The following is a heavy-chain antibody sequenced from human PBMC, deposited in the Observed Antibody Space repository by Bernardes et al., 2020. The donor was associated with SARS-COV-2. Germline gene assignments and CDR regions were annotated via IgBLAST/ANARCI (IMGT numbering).Heavy chain of an antibody. CDR2: VSHSGTT. Sequence: SETLSLTCTVSGDSISSSNYYWGWIREPPGEGLGWIGSVSHSGTTYDNPSLRSRLTITVETSKNQFSLRVNSVIAADTAVYYCARPSVADVDWKPGAYDIWGQGKMVTVSS. D-gene: IGHD3-9*01. CDR1: GDSISSSNYY. V-gene: IGHV4-39*01. CDR3: ARPSVADVDWKPGAYDI. J-gene: IGHJ3*02.